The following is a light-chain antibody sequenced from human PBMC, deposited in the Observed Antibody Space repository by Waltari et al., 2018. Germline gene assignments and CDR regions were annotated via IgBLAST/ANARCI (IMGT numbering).Light chain of an antibody. J-gene: IGKJ2*01. V-gene: IGKV3-20*01. CDR2: GAS. CDR1: QSLSRNY. CDR3: QQYGSSVMYT. Sequence: EIALTQSPGTLSLSTGERATLSCRASQSLSRNYLAWYQQKPGQAPRLLIYGASIRATGVPDRFSGSGSGTDFTLTISRLEPEDFAVYYCQQYGSSVMYTFGQGTKLEIK.